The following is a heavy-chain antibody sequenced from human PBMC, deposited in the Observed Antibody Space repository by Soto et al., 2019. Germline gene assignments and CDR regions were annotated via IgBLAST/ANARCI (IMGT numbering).Heavy chain of an antibody. J-gene: IGHJ4*02. CDR3: ARQKQQLALDY. CDR2: MNASNGNT. CDR1: GYTFTSYD. D-gene: IGHD6-13*01. Sequence: ASVKVSCKASGYTFTSYDINWVRQAPGQGLEWMGWMNASNGNTKYSQKFQGRVTITRDTSASTAYMELSSLRSEDTAVYYCARQKQQLALDYWGQGTLVTVSS. V-gene: IGHV1-3*01.